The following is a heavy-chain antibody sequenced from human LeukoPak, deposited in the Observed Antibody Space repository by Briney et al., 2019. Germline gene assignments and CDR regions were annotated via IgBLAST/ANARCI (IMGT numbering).Heavy chain of an antibody. J-gene: IGHJ4*02. Sequence: ASVKVSCKASGYTFTSYDINWVRQATGQGLEWMGWMNPNSGNTGYAQKFQGRVTMTRNTSISTAYMELSSLRSEDTAVYYCARVGQWLVGDNFDYWAREPWSPSPQ. CDR2: MNPNSGNT. V-gene: IGHV1-8*01. CDR3: ARVGQWLVGDNFDY. D-gene: IGHD6-19*01. CDR1: GYTFTSYD.